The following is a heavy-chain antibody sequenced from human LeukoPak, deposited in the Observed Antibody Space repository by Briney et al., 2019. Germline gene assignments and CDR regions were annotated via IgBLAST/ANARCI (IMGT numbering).Heavy chain of an antibody. J-gene: IGHJ3*02. D-gene: IGHD1-26*01. CDR2: IIPIFGTA. Sequence: SVKVSCQASGGTFSSYAISWVRQAPGQGLEWMGGIIPIFGTANYAQKFQGRVTITADESTSTAYMELSSLRSEDTAVYYCARQPTSGSYHTLAPTDAFDIWGQGTMVTVSS. CDR1: GGTFSSYA. CDR3: ARQPTSGSYHTLAPTDAFDI. V-gene: IGHV1-69*13.